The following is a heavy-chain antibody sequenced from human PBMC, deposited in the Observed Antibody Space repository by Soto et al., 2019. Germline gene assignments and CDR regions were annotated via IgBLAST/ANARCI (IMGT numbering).Heavy chain of an antibody. D-gene: IGHD2-21*02. CDR1: GFTFSNAW. CDR3: TTDLIRVTAILRNWFDP. J-gene: IGHJ5*02. Sequence: GGSLRLSCAASGFTFSNAWMNWVRQAPGKGLEWVGRIKSKTDGGTTDYAAPVKGRFTISRDDSKNTLYLQMNSLKTEDTAVYYCTTDLIRVTAILRNWFDPWGQGTLVTVSS. V-gene: IGHV3-15*07. CDR2: IKSKTDGGTT.